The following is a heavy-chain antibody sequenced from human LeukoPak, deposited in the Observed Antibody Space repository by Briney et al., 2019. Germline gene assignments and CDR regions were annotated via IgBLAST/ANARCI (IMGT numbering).Heavy chain of an antibody. CDR2: IIPIFGTA. J-gene: IGHJ6*02. CDR1: GGTFSSYA. D-gene: IGHD3/OR15-3a*01. Sequence: VASVKVSCKASGGTFSSYAISWERQAPGQGLEWMGGIIPIFGTANCAQKFQGRVTITADESTSTAYMELSSLRSEDTAVYYCARERWTRSYYYGMDVWGQGTTVTVSS. V-gene: IGHV1-69*13. CDR3: ARERWTRSYYYGMDV.